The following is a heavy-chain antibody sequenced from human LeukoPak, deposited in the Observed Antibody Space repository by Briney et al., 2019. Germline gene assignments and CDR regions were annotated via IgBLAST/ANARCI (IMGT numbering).Heavy chain of an antibody. Sequence: GSLRLSCAASGFTFSSYSMNWVRQAPGKGLEWVSSISSSSSYIYYADSVKGRFTISRDNAKNSLYLQMNSLRAEDTAVYYCAREGSRLGELSYNWFDPWGQGTLVTVSS. CDR3: AREGSRLGELSYNWFDP. D-gene: IGHD3-16*02. CDR2: ISSSSSYI. V-gene: IGHV3-21*01. J-gene: IGHJ5*02. CDR1: GFTFSSYS.